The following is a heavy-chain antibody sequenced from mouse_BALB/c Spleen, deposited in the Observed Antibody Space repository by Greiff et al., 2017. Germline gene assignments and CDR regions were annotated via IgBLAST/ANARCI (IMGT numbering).Heavy chain of an antibody. CDR3: ARDLGVTPGYYFDY. J-gene: IGHJ2*01. CDR1: GFTFSDYG. CDR2: ISNLAYSI. D-gene: IGHD2-1*01. Sequence: TLVETGGGLVQPGGSRKLSCAASGFTFSDYGMAWVRQAPGKGPEWVAFISNLAYSIYYADTVTGRFTISRENAKNTLYLEMSSLRSEDTAMYYCARDLGVTPGYYFDYWGQGTTLTVSS. V-gene: IGHV5-15*02.